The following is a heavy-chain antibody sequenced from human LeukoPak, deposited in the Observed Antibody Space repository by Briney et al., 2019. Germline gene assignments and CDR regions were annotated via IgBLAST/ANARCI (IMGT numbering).Heavy chain of an antibody. CDR1: GFTFDDYA. CDR2: ISWNSGSI. J-gene: IGHJ3*02. CDR3: AKATRWNYDLDAFDI. V-gene: IGHV3-9*01. D-gene: IGHD1-7*01. Sequence: GRSLRLSCAASGFTFDDYAMPWVRQAPGKGLEWVSGISWNSGSIGYADSVKGRFTISRDNSKSTLYLQMNSLRAEDTAVYYCAKATRWNYDLDAFDIWGQGTMVTVSS.